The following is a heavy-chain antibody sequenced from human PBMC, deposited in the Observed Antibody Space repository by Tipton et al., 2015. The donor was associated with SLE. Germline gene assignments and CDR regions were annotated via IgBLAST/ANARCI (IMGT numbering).Heavy chain of an antibody. CDR2: IYHSGST. J-gene: IGHJ3*02. CDR3: ARLASPELDIVIIPAADSFDI. D-gene: IGHD2-2*01. V-gene: IGHV4-31*03. CDR1: GGSINSGDYY. Sequence: TLSLTCTVSGGSINSGDYYWSWIRQRPGKGLEWIGFIYHSGSTYYGPSLKSRVTISVDTSKNQFSLNLSSLTAADTAVYYCARLASPELDIVIIPAADSFDIWGQGTMVTVSS.